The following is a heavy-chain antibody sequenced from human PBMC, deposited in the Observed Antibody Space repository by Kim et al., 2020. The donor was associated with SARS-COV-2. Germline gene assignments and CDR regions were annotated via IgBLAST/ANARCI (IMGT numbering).Heavy chain of an antibody. J-gene: IGHJ3*02. Sequence: GGSTSYAQKFQGRVTMTRDTSTSTVYMELSSLRSEDTAVYYCARDSGQSIWGQGTMVTVSS. V-gene: IGHV1-46*01. CDR2: GGST. CDR3: ARDSGQSI.